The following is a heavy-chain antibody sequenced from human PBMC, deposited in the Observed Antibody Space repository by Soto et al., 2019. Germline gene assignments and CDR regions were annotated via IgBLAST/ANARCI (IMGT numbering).Heavy chain of an antibody. Sequence: QVQLVESGGGVVQPGRSLRLSCAASGFTFSSYGMHWVRQAPGKGLEWVAVIWYDGSNKYYADSVKGRFTISRDNSKNTVYLQMNSLRAEDTAVYYCARSPKRIAARGYAFDIWGQGTMVTVSS. J-gene: IGHJ3*02. D-gene: IGHD6-6*01. CDR1: GFTFSSYG. CDR2: IWYDGSNK. CDR3: ARSPKRIAARGYAFDI. V-gene: IGHV3-33*01.